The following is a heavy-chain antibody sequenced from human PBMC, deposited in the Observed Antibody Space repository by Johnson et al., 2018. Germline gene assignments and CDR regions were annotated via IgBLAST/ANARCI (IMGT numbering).Heavy chain of an antibody. Sequence: VQLVESGAEVKKPGSSVKVSCKASGGTFSSYAISWVRPAPGQGLEWMGGIITNFGTANYAQKFKGRVTITADESTSTAYMELSSMRSEDTAVYYCAGDSGGSYYGDFQHWGQGTLVTVSS. J-gene: IGHJ1*01. V-gene: IGHV1-69*01. CDR2: IITNFGTA. CDR1: GGTFSSYA. CDR3: AGDSGGSYYGDFQH. D-gene: IGHD1-26*01.